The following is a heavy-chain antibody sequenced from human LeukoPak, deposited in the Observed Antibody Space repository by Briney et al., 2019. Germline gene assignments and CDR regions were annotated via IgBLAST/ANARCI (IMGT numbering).Heavy chain of an antibody. J-gene: IGHJ4*02. D-gene: IGHD2/OR15-2a*01. CDR2: ISYSGST. CDR3: AGHHPRNTVDF. V-gene: IGHV4-59*08. Sequence: SETLSLTCTVSGGSLSSYYWSWIRQPPRKGLEWIGYISYSGSTNSNPSLKSRVTISLDTSKNQFSLKLSSVTAADTAVYYCAGHHPRNTVDFWGQGTLVTVSS. CDR1: GGSLSSYY.